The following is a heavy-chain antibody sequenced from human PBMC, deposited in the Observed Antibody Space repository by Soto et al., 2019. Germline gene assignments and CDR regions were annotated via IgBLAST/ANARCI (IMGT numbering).Heavy chain of an antibody. CDR2: INHSGST. J-gene: IGHJ6*02. D-gene: IGHD6-13*01. CDR3: SSGPVFIWQQVVPPYYYYYYGMDV. CDR1: GGSFSGYY. Sequence: SETLSLTCAVYGGSFSGYYWSWIRQPPGKGLEWIGEINHSGSTNYNPSLKSRVTISVDTSKNQFSLKLSSVTAADTAVDYCSSGPVFIWQQVVPPYYYYYYGMDVWGQGTTVTVSS. V-gene: IGHV4-34*01.